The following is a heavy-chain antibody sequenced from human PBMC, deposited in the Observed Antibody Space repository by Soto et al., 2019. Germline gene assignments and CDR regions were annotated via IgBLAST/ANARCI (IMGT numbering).Heavy chain of an antibody. CDR1: GGTFSGYT. CDR2: IIPILGIA. D-gene: IGHD6-19*01. J-gene: IGHJ1*01. Sequence: GASVKVSCKASGGTFSGYTISWVRQAPGQGLEWMGRIIPILGIANYAQKFQGRVTITADKSTSTAYMELSSLRSEDTAVYYCARGARGSSGPDIWYFQHWGQGTLVTVSS. CDR3: ARGARGSSGPDIWYFQH. V-gene: IGHV1-69*02.